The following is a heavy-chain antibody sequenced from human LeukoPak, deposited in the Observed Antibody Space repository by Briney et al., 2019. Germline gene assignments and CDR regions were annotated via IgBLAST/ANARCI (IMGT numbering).Heavy chain of an antibody. CDR1: GGSISSYY. V-gene: IGHV4-59*01. CDR2: IYYSGST. J-gene: IGHJ4*02. Sequence: GTLSLTCIVSGGSISSYYWSWLRQPPGKGLEWIGYIYYSGSTNYNPSLKRRVSISMETSKHQFSLKFTSLTTADTAVYYCARGRDGYNHFDYWGQGNLVTISS. D-gene: IGHD6-25*01. CDR3: ARGRDGYNHFDY.